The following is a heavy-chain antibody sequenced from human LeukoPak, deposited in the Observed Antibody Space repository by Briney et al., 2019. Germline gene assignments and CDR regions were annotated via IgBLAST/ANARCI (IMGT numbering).Heavy chain of an antibody. J-gene: IGHJ2*01. D-gene: IGHD3-10*01. V-gene: IGHV3-72*01. Sequence: GGSLRLSCAASGLTFSDHYMDWVRQAPGKGLEWVGRNRNKANSYTTEYAASVKGRFTISRDDSKNSVYLQMNSLKTEDTAVYYCAIYGSGSLGYFDLWGRGTLVTVSS. CDR2: NRNKANSYTT. CDR3: AIYGSGSLGYFDL. CDR1: GLTFSDHY.